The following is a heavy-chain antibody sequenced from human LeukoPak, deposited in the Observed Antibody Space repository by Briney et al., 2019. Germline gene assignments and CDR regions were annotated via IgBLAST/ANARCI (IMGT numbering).Heavy chain of an antibody. CDR3: AKSGGDYYDSSGTLRN. J-gene: IGHJ4*02. CDR2: ISSSSSYI. V-gene: IGHV3-21*01. D-gene: IGHD3-22*01. Sequence: GGSLRLSCAASGFTFSSYSKNWVRQAPGKGLEWVSSISSSSSYIYYADSVKGRFTISRDNAKNSLYLQMNSLRAEDTAVYYCAKSGGDYYDSSGTLRNWGQGTLVTVSS. CDR1: GFTFSSYS.